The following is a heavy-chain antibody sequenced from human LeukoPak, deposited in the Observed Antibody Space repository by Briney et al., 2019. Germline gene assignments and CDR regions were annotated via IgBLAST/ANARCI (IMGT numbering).Heavy chain of an antibody. D-gene: IGHD2-8*01. CDR1: GGSFSGYY. Sequence: SETLSLTCAVYGGSFSGYYWSWIRQPPGKGLEWIGYIYYSGSTNYDPSLKSRVTISVDTSKNQFSLKLSSVTAADTAVYYCARAPDGVWFDPWGQGTLVTVSS. CDR3: ARAPDGVWFDP. J-gene: IGHJ5*02. V-gene: IGHV4-59*01. CDR2: IYYSGST.